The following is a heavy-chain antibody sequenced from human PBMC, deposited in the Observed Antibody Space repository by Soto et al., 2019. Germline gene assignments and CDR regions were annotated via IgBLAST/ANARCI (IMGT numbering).Heavy chain of an antibody. CDR3: ASSYSQVDHGIVVFDD. CDR1: GYSFTSYW. CDR2: IYPGDSDT. D-gene: IGHD3-22*01. J-gene: IGHJ4*02. V-gene: IGHV5-51*01. Sequence: GESLKISCKGSGYSFTSYWIGWVRQMPGKGLEWMGIIYPGDSDTRYSPSFQGQVTISADKSISTAYLQWSSLKASDTAMYYCASSYSQVDHGIVVFDDLGQGTLGTVSS.